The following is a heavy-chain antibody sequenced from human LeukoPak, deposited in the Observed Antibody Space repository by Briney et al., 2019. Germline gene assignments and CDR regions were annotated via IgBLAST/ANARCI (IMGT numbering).Heavy chain of an antibody. CDR3: VRSAGLCGGSGSGCYPHWFDP. J-gene: IGHJ5*02. CDR2: VSGGFTT. D-gene: IGHD2-8*02. V-gene: IGHV3-23*01. CDR1: GFTFSTYA. Sequence: GGSLRLSCATSGFTFSTYAMTWVRQAPGKVLEWVSVVSGGFTTYYADSVKGRFTVSRDNSKNTPYLQMNSLRIEDTAIYYCVRSAGLCGGSGSGCYPHWFDPWGRGTLVTVSS.